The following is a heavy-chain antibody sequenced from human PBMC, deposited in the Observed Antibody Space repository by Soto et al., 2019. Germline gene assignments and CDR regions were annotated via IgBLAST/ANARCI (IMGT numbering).Heavy chain of an antibody. V-gene: IGHV3-30-3*01. D-gene: IGHD2-21*02. Sequence: QVQLVESGGGVVQPGRSLRLSCAASGFTFSSYAMHWVRQAPGKGLEWVAVISYDGSNKYYADSVKGRFTISRDNSKNTLYLQMNSLRAEDTAVYYCASPRHPSPDIVVVTELDYWGQGTLVTVSS. CDR2: ISYDGSNK. CDR3: ASPRHPSPDIVVVTELDY. CDR1: GFTFSSYA. J-gene: IGHJ4*02.